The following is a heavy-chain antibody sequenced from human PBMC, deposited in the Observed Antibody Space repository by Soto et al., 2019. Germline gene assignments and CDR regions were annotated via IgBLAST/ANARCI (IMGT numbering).Heavy chain of an antibody. D-gene: IGHD2-8*01. CDR1: GGLGGDSGGC. CDR2: VYYRGRS. Sequence: LATLCLRWSVAGGLGGDSGGCWSLNSKSSGKGLEWIGSVYYRGRSYSKSSVKSRVTISVDTSKNQFSLNLNSVTASDTAVYFCVRQPTSVLTQDSFHYCGPAPLVTVS. CDR3: VRQPTSVLTQDSFHY. J-gene: IGHJ4*02. V-gene: IGHV4-39*01.